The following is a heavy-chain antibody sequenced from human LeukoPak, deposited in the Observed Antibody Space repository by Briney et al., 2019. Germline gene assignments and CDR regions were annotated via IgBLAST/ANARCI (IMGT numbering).Heavy chain of an antibody. Sequence: PSETLSLTCTVSGGSISSSSYYWGWIRQPPGKGLEWIGSIYHSGSTYYNPSLKSRVTISVDTSKNQFSLKLSSVTAADTAVYYCAKVSPYYYYMDVWGKGTTVTIS. V-gene: IGHV4-39*01. CDR1: GGSISSSSYY. D-gene: IGHD3-10*01. CDR3: AKVSPYYYYMDV. CDR2: IYHSGST. J-gene: IGHJ6*03.